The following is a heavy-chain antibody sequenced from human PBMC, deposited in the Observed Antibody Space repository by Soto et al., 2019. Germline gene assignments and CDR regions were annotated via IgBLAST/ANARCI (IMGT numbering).Heavy chain of an antibody. CDR1: GGSISSYY. V-gene: IGHV4-59*01. CDR2: IYFSGSA. D-gene: IGHD2-15*01. Sequence: KPSETLSLTCTVSGGSISSYYWSWIRQPPGKGLEYIGYIYFSGSANYNPSLKSRLTISLDTSKNQFSLKLTSVTAADTAVYYCARHIASQHCSGGSCYGPFDHWGQGTLVTVSS. CDR3: ARHIASQHCSGGSCYGPFDH. J-gene: IGHJ4*02.